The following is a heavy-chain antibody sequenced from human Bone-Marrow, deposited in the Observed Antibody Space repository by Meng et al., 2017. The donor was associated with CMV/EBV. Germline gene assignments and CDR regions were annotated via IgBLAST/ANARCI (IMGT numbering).Heavy chain of an antibody. CDR1: GYTFTRYS. D-gene: IGHD2-21*01. CDR3: ARRGGEFLDY. CDR2: INPSGGST. V-gene: IGHV1-46*01. J-gene: IGHJ4*02. Sequence: SCKASGYTFTRYSVHWVRQAPGRGLEWMGIINPSGGSTIYAQKFQGRVTMTRDTSTSTVYMELNSLTSDDTALYYCARRGGEFLDYWGQGTLVTVSS.